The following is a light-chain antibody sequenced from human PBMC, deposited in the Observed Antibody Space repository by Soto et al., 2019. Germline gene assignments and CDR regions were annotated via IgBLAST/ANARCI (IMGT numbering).Light chain of an antibody. V-gene: IGKV3-20*01. CDR3: QQCGSSPPWT. CDR1: QSVSSSY. CDR2: GAS. J-gene: IGKJ1*01. Sequence: EIVLTQSPGTLSLSPGERATLSCRASQSVSSSYLAWYQQKPGQAPRLLIYGASSRATGIPDRFSGSGSGKDFTLTISRLEPDDLAVSYCQQCGSSPPWTFGQGTKVEIK.